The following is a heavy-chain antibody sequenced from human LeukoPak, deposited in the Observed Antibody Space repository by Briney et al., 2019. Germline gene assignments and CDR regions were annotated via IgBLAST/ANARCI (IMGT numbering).Heavy chain of an antibody. CDR3: AKDSFLGLRYFDWLLPH. CDR1: GFSFSGYG. Sequence: GGTLRLSCADSGFSFSGYGMSWVRQAPGKRLEWVSAISGSDGSTYYADSVKGRFTISRDNSKNTLYLQMNSLRAEDTAVYYCAKDSFLGLRYFDWLLPHWGQGTLVTVSS. D-gene: IGHD3-9*01. J-gene: IGHJ4*02. V-gene: IGHV3-23*01. CDR2: ISGSDGST.